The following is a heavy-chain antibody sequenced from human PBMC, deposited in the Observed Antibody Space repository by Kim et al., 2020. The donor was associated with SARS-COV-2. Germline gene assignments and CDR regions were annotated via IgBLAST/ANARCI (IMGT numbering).Heavy chain of an antibody. V-gene: IGHV3-33*01. J-gene: IGHJ6*02. Sequence: GGSLRLSCAASGFTFSSYGMHWVRQAPGKGLEWVAVIWYDGSNKYYADSVKGRFTISRDNSKNTLYLQMSSLRAEDTAVYYCARDSRYSSRWYGYGMDVWGQGTTVTVSS. CDR2: IWYDGSNK. CDR1: GFTFSSYG. D-gene: IGHD6-13*01. CDR3: ARDSRYSSRWYGYGMDV.